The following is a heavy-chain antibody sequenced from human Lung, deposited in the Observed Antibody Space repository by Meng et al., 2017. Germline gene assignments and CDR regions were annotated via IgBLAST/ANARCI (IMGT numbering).Heavy chain of an antibody. CDR3: ARDPQFASSLNY. J-gene: IGHJ4*02. D-gene: IGHD6-13*01. Sequence: QGQLVQSGAEVKKPGASVKVSCKASGDTFTGYYIHWVRQAPGQGLEWMAIITPSGSGTTYAQKFQGRITVTSDTSTSTVYMELSSLRSEDTAVYYCARDPQFASSLNYWGPGTLVTVSS. V-gene: IGHV1-46*01. CDR1: GDTFTGYY. CDR2: ITPSGSGT.